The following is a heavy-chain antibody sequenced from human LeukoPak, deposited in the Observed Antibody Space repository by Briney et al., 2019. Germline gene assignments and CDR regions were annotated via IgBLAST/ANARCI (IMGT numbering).Heavy chain of an antibody. CDR1: GYTFSNYF. CDR2: ISAYNGNT. V-gene: IGHV1-18*01. CDR3: ARGSDWFDP. J-gene: IGHJ5*02. Sequence: AASVKVSCKASGYTFSNYFISWVRLAPGQGLEWMGWISAYNGNTNYAQKLQGRVTMTTDTSTRTAYMELRSLRSDDTAVYYCARGSDWFDPWGQGTLVTVSS.